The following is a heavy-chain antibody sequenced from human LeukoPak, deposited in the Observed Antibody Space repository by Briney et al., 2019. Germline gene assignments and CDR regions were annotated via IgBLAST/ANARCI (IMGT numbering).Heavy chain of an antibody. J-gene: IGHJ6*03. CDR1: GFTVSSKY. V-gene: IGHV3-66*02. Sequence: GSLLLSCVVSGFTVSSKYVSWVRPAPGKGLEWVSVVYSSGTMNYADSVKGRFTPSRDIAKNTLSLQMNSLRPDDTAVYFCASCSRTVNYFDYYMDIWGKGTTVIVAS. CDR3: ASCSRTVNYFDYYMDI. D-gene: IGHD2-15*01. CDR2: VYSSGTM.